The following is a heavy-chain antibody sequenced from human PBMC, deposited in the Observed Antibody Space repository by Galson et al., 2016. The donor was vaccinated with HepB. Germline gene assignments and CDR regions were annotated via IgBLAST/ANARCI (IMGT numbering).Heavy chain of an antibody. CDR2: ITSNGGDA. CDR3: ARRPPYYYHGMDV. Sequence: SLRLSCAASGFIFSDYYMSWIRQAPGKGLEYVSGITSNGGDAYYADSVKGRFTISRDNSKNTVYLQMGSLRAEDMAVYYCARRPPYYYHGMDVWGQGTTVTVSS. J-gene: IGHJ6*02. CDR1: GFIFSDYY. D-gene: IGHD6-6*01. V-gene: IGHV3-64*02.